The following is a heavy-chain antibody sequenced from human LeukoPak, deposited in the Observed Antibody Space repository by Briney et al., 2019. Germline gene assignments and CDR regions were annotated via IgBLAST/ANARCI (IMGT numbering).Heavy chain of an antibody. CDR2: INHSGST. J-gene: IGHJ6*03. V-gene: IGHV4-34*01. Sequence: SETLSLTCAVYGGSFSGNYWNWIRQSPGKGLEWIGEINHSGSTNYNPSLESRVTISVDTSKNQFSLKLTSVTAADTAVYFCARGPDYSDYYYSYYMDVWGKGTTVTVSS. CDR3: ARGPDYSDYYYSYYMDV. D-gene: IGHD4-11*01. CDR1: GGSFSGNY.